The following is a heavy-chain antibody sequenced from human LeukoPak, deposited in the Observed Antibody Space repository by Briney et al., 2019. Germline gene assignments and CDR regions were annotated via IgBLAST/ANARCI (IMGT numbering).Heavy chain of an antibody. V-gene: IGHV1-18*01. J-gene: IGHJ5*02. CDR3: ARGGSSGPEGWFDP. CDR1: GYTFTNYG. Sequence: ASVKVSCKASGYTFTNYGITWVRQAPGQGLEWMRWISPYNGNTKYAQKVQGRVAMTTDQTTSTAYMELRSLRSDDTAVYYCARGGSSGPEGWFDPWPQGTLVTVSS. CDR2: ISPYNGNT. D-gene: IGHD6-19*01.